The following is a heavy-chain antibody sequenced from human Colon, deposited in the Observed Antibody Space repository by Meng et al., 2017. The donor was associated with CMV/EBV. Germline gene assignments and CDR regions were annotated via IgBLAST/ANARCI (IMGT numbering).Heavy chain of an antibody. CDR1: GGSVSSGGYY. D-gene: IGHD2-2*01. V-gene: IGHV4-61*08. CDR3: ARDCSSTRCYEGHRAFDI. CDR2: IYYSGGT. Sequence: SETLSLTCNVSGGSVSSGGYYWSWIRQPPGKGLEWIGYIYYSGGTNYNPSLKSRVTISVDTSKNQFSLRLSSVTAADTAVYYCARDCSSTRCYEGHRAFDIWGQGTKVTVSS. J-gene: IGHJ3*02.